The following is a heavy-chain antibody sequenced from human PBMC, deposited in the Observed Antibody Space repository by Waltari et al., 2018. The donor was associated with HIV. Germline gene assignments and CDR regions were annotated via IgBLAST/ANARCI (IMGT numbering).Heavy chain of an antibody. J-gene: IGHJ6*02. V-gene: IGHV4-4*02. CDR2: RYQSGST. CDR1: GGSISSSNW. CDR3: ARERMTTVTTGGMDV. Sequence: QVQLQESGPGLVKPSGTLSLTCAVSGGSISSSNWWSWVRQPPGKGLEWIGERYQSGSTTYNPSLKSRVTIAVDKSKNQFARKLSSVTAADTAVYYCARERMTTVTTGGMDVWGQGTTVTVSS. D-gene: IGHD4-17*01.